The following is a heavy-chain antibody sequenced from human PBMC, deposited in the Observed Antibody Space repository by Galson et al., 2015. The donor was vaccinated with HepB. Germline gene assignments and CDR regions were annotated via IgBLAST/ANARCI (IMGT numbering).Heavy chain of an antibody. CDR3: ARASAAGINHPPDY. V-gene: IGHV4-34*01. D-gene: IGHD6-13*01. J-gene: IGHJ4*02. Sequence: LALTCTVSGGSISGYYWSWIRQPPGKGLEWIGEINHSGSTNYNPSLKSRVTISVDTSKNQFSLKLSSVTAADTAVYYCARASAAGINHPPDYWGQGTLVTVSS. CDR1: GGSISGYY. CDR2: INHSGST.